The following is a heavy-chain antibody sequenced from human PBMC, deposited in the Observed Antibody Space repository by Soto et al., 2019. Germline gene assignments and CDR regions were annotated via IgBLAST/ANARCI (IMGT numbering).Heavy chain of an antibody. CDR2: IYHSGST. Sequence: SETLSLTCAVSGGSISSSNWWSWVRQPPGKGLEWIGEIYHSGSTNYNPSLKSRVTISVDTSKNQFSLKLSSVTAADTAVYYCARGRSGSGSYHFDYWGQGTLVTVSS. CDR1: GGSISSSNW. J-gene: IGHJ4*02. D-gene: IGHD3-10*01. CDR3: ARGRSGSGSYHFDY. V-gene: IGHV4-4*02.